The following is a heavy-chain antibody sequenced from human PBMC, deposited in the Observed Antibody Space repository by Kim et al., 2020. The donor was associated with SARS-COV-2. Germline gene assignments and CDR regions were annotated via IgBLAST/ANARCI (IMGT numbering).Heavy chain of an antibody. D-gene: IGHD2-15*01. CDR3: ARPAYCSGGSCYAGYYFDY. V-gene: IGHV3-7*01. Sequence: GGSLRLSCAASGFTFSSYWMSWVRQAPGKGLEWVANIKQDGSEKYYVDSVKGRFTISRDNAKNSLYLQMNSLRAEDTAVYYCARPAYCSGGSCYAGYYFDYWGQGTLVTVSS. CDR2: IKQDGSEK. CDR1: GFTFSSYW. J-gene: IGHJ4*02.